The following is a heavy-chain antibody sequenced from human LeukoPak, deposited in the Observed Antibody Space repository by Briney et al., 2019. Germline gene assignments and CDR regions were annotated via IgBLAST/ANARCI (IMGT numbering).Heavy chain of an antibody. D-gene: IGHD3-10*01. CDR2: ISWNSGSI. CDR1: GFTFDDYA. Sequence: GGSLRLSCATSGFTFDDYAMHWVRQAPGKGLEWVSGISWNSGSIGYADSVKGRFTISRDNAKNSLYLQMNSLRAEDTALYYCANDILWAGVRGVGYGMDVWGQGTTVTLSS. CDR3: ANDILWAGVRGVGYGMDV. J-gene: IGHJ6*02. V-gene: IGHV3-9*01.